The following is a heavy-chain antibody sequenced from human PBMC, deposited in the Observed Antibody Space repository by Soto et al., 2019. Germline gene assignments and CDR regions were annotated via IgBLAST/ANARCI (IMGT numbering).Heavy chain of an antibody. V-gene: IGHV4-59*01. Sequence: SETLSLTCTVSGGSISSYYWSWILQPPGKGLEWIGYIYYSGSTNYNPSLKSRVTISVDTSKNQFSLKLSSVTAADTAVYYCAAQSGYDFDYWGQGTLVTVSS. CDR1: GGSISSYY. J-gene: IGHJ4*02. CDR3: AAQSGYDFDY. CDR2: IYYSGST. D-gene: IGHD5-12*01.